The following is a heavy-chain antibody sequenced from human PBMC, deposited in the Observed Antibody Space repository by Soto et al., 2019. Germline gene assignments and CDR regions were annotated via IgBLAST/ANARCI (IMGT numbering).Heavy chain of an antibody. CDR3: AGCSGGSCYPNGAFDI. Sequence: GESLKISCNGSGYIFTSYWIGWVRQLPGKGLEWMGIIYPGDSDTRYSPSFQGQVTISADKSISTAYLQWSSLKASDTAMYYCAGCSGGSCYPNGAFDIWGQGTMVTVSS. V-gene: IGHV5-51*01. D-gene: IGHD2-15*01. CDR2: IYPGDSDT. J-gene: IGHJ3*02. CDR1: GYIFTSYW.